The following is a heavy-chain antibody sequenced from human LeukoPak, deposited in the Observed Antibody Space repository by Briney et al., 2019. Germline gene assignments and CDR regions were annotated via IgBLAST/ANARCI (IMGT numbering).Heavy chain of an antibody. CDR3: ARGAIAGANFDY. Sequence: GESLRLSCAASGFSFSSSWMHWVRQAPGKGLVWVSRINADGGSTTYADSVKGRFTISRDNAKNTLYLQMNSLRAEDTAVYYCARGAIAGANFDYWGQGALVTVSS. CDR1: GFSFSSSW. J-gene: IGHJ4*02. V-gene: IGHV3-74*01. D-gene: IGHD1-26*01. CDR2: INADGGST.